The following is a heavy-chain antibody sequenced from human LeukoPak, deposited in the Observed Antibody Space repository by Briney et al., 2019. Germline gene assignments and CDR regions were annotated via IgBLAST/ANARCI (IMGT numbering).Heavy chain of an antibody. CDR2: IWYDGSNK. Sequence: AGGSLRLSCAASGFTFSSYGMHWVRQAPGKGLEWVAVIWYDGSNKYYADSVKGRFTISRDNSKNTLYLQMNSLRAEDTAVYYCAKDAVSSGWGLMDVWGKGTTVTVSS. J-gene: IGHJ6*03. V-gene: IGHV3-33*06. D-gene: IGHD6-19*01. CDR3: AKDAVSSGWGLMDV. CDR1: GFTFSSYG.